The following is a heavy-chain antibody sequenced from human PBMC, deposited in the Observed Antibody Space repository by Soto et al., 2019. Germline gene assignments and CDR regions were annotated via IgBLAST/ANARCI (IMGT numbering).Heavy chain of an antibody. D-gene: IGHD3-10*01. CDR1: GGSISSGGYS. Sequence: TLSLTCAVSGGSISSGGYSWSWIRQPPGKGLEWIGYIYHSGGTYYNPSLKSRVTISVDRSKNQFSLKLSSVTAADTAVYYCARGAGSLNPSFDYWGQGTLVTVSS. CDR2: IYHSGGT. V-gene: IGHV4-30-2*01. CDR3: ARGAGSLNPSFDY. J-gene: IGHJ4*02.